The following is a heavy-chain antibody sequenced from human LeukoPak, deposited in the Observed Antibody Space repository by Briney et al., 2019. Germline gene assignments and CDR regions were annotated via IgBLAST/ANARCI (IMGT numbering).Heavy chain of an antibody. J-gene: IGHJ3*02. D-gene: IGHD6-19*01. Sequence: GGSLRLSCAASGFTVSSNYMSWVRQAPGKGLEWVSVIYSGGTTYYADSVKGRFTISRDNSKNTLYLQMNSLRAEDTAVYYCAKDRYNSGWYPDAFDIWGQGTMVTVSS. CDR3: AKDRYNSGWYPDAFDI. V-gene: IGHV3-53*05. CDR1: GFTVSSNY. CDR2: IYSGGTT.